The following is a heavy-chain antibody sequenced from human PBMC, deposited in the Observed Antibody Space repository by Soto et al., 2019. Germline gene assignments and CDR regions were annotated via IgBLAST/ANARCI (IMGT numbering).Heavy chain of an antibody. D-gene: IGHD3-9*01. CDR1: GFTFSSYA. CDR2: ISGSGAST. Sequence: PGGSLRLSCAASGFTFSSYALSCVRPAPGKGLEWVSAISGSGASTYYADSVKGRFTISRDNSKNTLYLQMNSLRAEDTAVYYCAHFDWFIDYWGQGTLVTVSS. CDR3: AHFDWFIDY. V-gene: IGHV3-23*01. J-gene: IGHJ4*02.